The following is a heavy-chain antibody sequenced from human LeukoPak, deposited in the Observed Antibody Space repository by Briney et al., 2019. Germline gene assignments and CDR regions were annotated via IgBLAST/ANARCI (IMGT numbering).Heavy chain of an antibody. V-gene: IGHV4-34*01. CDR2: INHSGST. D-gene: IGHD3-3*01. CDR3: ASGGFSDY. J-gene: IGHJ4*02. Sequence: SETLSLTCAVYGGSFSGYYWSWIRQPPGKGLEWIGEINHSGSTNYNPSLKSRVTISVDTSKNQFSLKLSSVTAADTAVYYCASGGFSDYWGQGTLVTASS. CDR1: GGSFSGYY.